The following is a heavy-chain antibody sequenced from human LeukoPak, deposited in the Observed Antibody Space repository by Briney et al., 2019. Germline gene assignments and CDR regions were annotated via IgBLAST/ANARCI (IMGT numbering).Heavy chain of an antibody. Sequence: SGPTLVNPTQTLTLTCTFSGFTLSTSGVGVGWIRQPPGKALEWLALIYWDDDKRYSPSLKSRLTITKDTSKNQVVLTMTNMDPVDTATYYCAHRPIAAAGPAFDYWGQGTLVTVSS. CDR3: AHRPIAAAGPAFDY. CDR2: IYWDDDK. D-gene: IGHD6-13*01. J-gene: IGHJ4*02. CDR1: GFTLSTSGVG. V-gene: IGHV2-5*02.